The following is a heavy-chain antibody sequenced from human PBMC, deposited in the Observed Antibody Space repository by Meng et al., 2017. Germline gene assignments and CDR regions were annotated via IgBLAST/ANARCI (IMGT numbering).Heavy chain of an antibody. CDR1: GGSISSSSYY. V-gene: IGHV4-39*07. D-gene: IGHD6-13*01. J-gene: IGHJ6*02. Sequence: GSLRLSCTASGGSISSSSYYWGWIRQPPGKGLEWIGSIYYSGSTYYNPSLKSRVTISVDTSKNQFSLKLSSVTAADTAVYYCARGPLTSSSWYRGYYYGMDVWGQGTTVTVSS. CDR2: IYYSGST. CDR3: ARGPLTSSSWYRGYYYGMDV.